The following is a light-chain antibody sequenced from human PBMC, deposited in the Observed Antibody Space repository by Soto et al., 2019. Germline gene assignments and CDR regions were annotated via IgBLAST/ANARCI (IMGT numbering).Light chain of an antibody. CDR3: AALDGSLNVVL. Sequence: QSVLTQPPSASGTPGQRVAISCSGSSSNIGSNIVNWYQQLPGSAPQLLIYSTNQRPSGVPGRFSGSKSGTSASLAISGLSSEDEADYYCAALDGSLNVVLVGGGTKVTVL. CDR1: SSNIGSNI. V-gene: IGLV1-44*01. CDR2: STN. J-gene: IGLJ2*01.